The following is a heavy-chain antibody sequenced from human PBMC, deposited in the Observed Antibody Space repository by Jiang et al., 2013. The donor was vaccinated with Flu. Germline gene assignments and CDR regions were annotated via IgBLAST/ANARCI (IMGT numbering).Heavy chain of an antibody. D-gene: IGHD6-13*01. CDR1: GGSVSSGSCY. Sequence: GSGLVKPSETLSLTCTVSGGSVSSGSCYWSWIRQPPGKGLEWIGYIYYSGSTNYNPSLKSRVTISVDTSKNQFSLKLSSVTAADTAVYYCARLRQDNSSSWYGRHYYYGVDVWGQGTTVTVSS. V-gene: IGHV4-61*01. J-gene: IGHJ6*02. CDR3: ARLRQDNSSSWYGRHYYYGVDV. CDR2: IYYSGST.